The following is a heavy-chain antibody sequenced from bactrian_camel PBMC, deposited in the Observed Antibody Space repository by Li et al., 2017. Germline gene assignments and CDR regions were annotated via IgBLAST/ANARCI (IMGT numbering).Heavy chain of an antibody. V-gene: IGHV3-1*01. D-gene: IGHD4*01. CDR3: SKDYVTDYVRRTYRYLEV. CDR2: ITWSGDRT. Sequence: DVQLVESGGGSVQTGGSLRLSCAASGFTFDDYGMGWIRRAPGKGLEWVSYITWSGDRTYYADSVKDQFTISRDNAKNTVYLQMNSLKPEDTAVYYCSKDYVTDYVRRTYRYLEVWGQGTQVTVS. CDR1: GFTFDDYG. J-gene: IGHJ2*01.